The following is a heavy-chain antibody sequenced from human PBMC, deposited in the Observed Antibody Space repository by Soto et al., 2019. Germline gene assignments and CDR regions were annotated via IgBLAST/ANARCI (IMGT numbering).Heavy chain of an antibody. CDR1: GGTFSSYA. D-gene: IGHD2-2*01. Sequence: GASVKVSCKASGGTFSSYAISWVRQAPGQGLEWMGGIIPIFGTANYAQKFQGRVTITADESTSTAYMELSSLRSEDTAVYYCAAFNHCSSTSCYDFGFFDYWGQGTLVTVSS. V-gene: IGHV1-69*13. J-gene: IGHJ4*02. CDR3: AAFNHCSSTSCYDFGFFDY. CDR2: IIPIFGTA.